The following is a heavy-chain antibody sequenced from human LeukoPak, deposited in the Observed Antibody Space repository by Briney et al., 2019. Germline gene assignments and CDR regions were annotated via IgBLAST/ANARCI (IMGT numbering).Heavy chain of an antibody. CDR2: ISPHNGNT. CDR1: GYTFTGYG. D-gene: IGHD2-15*01. J-gene: IGHJ4*02. Sequence: ASVKVSCTASGYTFTGYGISWVRQAPGQGLEWMGWISPHNGNTNYAQKLQGRVTMTTDTSTSTAYMELRSLRSDDTAVYYCATCRSGGSCSSSSFDYWGQGTLVTVSS. V-gene: IGHV1-18*01. CDR3: ATCRSGGSCSSSSFDY.